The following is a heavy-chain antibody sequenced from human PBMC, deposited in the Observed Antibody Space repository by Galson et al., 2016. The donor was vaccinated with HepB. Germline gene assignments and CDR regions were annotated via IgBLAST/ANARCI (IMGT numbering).Heavy chain of an antibody. CDR1: GYTFHNYG. V-gene: IGHV1-18*04. D-gene: IGHD5-12*01. Sequence: SCKASGYTFHNYGITWVRQAPGQGLEWMGWISVYNGNRNYAENFQGRVTMTTDRSASTAYMELRSLTSDDTAVYFCAKVASSYYYYFMDVWGQGTTVTVSS. CDR2: ISVYNGNR. J-gene: IGHJ6*03. CDR3: AKVASSYYYYFMDV.